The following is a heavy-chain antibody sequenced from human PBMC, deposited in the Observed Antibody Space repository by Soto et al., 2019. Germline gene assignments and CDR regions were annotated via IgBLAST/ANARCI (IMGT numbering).Heavy chain of an antibody. Sequence: GGSLRFSCAASGFTFSSYAMSWVRQAPGKGLEWVSAISGSGGSTYYADSVKGRFTISRDNSKNTLYLQMNSLRAEDTAVYYCAKSGGSSPTPYYYYYMDVWGKGTTVTVSS. CDR2: ISGSGGST. V-gene: IGHV3-23*01. D-gene: IGHD6-6*01. J-gene: IGHJ6*03. CDR1: GFTFSSYA. CDR3: AKSGGSSPTPYYYYYMDV.